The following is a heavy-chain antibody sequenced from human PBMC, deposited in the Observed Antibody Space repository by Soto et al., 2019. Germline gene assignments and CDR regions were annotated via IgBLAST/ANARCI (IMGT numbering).Heavy chain of an antibody. CDR3: ARGPVDTAMVPLYYFDY. CDR2: MNPNSGST. J-gene: IGHJ4*02. D-gene: IGHD5-18*01. V-gene: IGHV1-8*01. Sequence: ASVKVSCKASGYTFTSYDINWVRQATGQGLEWMGWMNPNSGSTGYAQKFQGRVTITADKSTSTAYMELSSLRSEDTAVYYCARGPVDTAMVPLYYFDYWGQGTLVTVSS. CDR1: GYTFTSYD.